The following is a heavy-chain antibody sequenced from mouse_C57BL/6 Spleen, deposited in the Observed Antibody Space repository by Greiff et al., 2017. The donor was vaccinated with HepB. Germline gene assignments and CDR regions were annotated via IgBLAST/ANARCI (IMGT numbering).Heavy chain of an antibody. Sequence: VQLQQSGPGLVKPSQSLSLTCSVTGYSITSGYYWNWIRQFPGNKLEWMGYISYDGSNNYNPSLKNRISITRDTSKNQFFLKLNSVTTGDTATYYCATYVGWAMDYWGQGTSVTVSS. D-gene: IGHD2-12*01. J-gene: IGHJ4*01. V-gene: IGHV3-6*01. CDR2: ISYDGSN. CDR1: GYSITSGYY. CDR3: ATYVGWAMDY.